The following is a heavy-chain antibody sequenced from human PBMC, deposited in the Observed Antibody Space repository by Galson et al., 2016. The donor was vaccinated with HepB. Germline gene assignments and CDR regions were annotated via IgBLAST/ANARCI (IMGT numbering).Heavy chain of an antibody. V-gene: IGHV3-21*01. CDR2: ISSRSCYI. CDR3: ARDEELGYYYGMDV. J-gene: IGHJ6*02. D-gene: IGHD3-10*01. CDR1: GFTFRSYN. Sequence: SLRLSCAASGFTFRSYNMNWVRQAPGKGQEWVSSISSRSCYIYYTDSVKGRFTISRDNAKDSVYLQMNSLRAEDTAVYYYARDEELGYYYGMDVWGQGTTVTVSS.